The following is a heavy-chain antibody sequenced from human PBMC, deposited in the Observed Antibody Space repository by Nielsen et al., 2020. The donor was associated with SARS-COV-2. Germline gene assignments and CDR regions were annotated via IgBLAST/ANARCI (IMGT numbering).Heavy chain of an antibody. CDR1: GFTFSSYA. J-gene: IGHJ4*02. D-gene: IGHD5-18*01. CDR2: ISGSGGST. V-gene: IGHV3-23*01. CDR3: AKDGWIQLWLRPSLALDYFDY. Sequence: GESLKISCAASGFTFSSYAMSWVRQAPGKGPEWGSAISGSGGSTNYADSVKGRFTISRDNSKNTLYLQMNSLRAEDTAVYYCAKDGWIQLWLRPSLALDYFDYWGQGTLVTVSS.